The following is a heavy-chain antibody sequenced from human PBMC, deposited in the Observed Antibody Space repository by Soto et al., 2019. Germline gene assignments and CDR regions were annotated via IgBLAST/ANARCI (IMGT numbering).Heavy chain of an antibody. V-gene: IGHV4-31*03. J-gene: IGHJ4*02. CDR1: GGSISRGGYY. CDR2: IYYSGST. D-gene: IGHD3-9*01. Sequence: PSETLSLTCTVSGGSISRGGYYWSWIRQHPGKGLEWIGYIYYSGSTYYNPSLKSRVTISVDTSKNQFSLKLSSVTAADTAVYYSARVRRLKDDILQYYFDYWGQGTLVTVSS. CDR3: ARVRRLKDDILQYYFDY.